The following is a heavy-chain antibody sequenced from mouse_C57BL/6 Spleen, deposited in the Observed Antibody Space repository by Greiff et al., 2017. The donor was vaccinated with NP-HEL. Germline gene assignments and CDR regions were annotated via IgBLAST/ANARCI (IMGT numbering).Heavy chain of an antibody. V-gene: IGHV1-54*01. D-gene: IGHD2-1*01. CDR3: ARAGGNSWFAY. J-gene: IGHJ3*01. CDR2: INPGSGGT. Sequence: VKVVESGAELVRPGTSVKVSCKASGYAFTNYLIEWVKQRPGQGLEWIGVINPGSGGTNYNEKFKGKATLTADKSSSTAYMQLSSLTSEDSAVYFCARAGGNSWFAYWGQGTLVTVSA. CDR1: GYAFTNYL.